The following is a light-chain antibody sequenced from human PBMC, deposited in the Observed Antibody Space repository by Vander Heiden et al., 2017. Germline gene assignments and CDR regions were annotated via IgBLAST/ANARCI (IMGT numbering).Light chain of an antibody. J-gene: IGLJ2*01. CDR1: SPNIGTKA. Sequence: PPSTPRTPGQRVPIACSRSSPNIGTKAVNWYQQLPGAAPGLLVYDNGQRPSGVPDRFSGAKSGTTATLSVSGLRSADEADYYCAAWDDSLNGLVFGGGTKLTVL. CDR3: AAWDDSLNGLV. CDR2: DNG. V-gene: IGLV1-44*01.